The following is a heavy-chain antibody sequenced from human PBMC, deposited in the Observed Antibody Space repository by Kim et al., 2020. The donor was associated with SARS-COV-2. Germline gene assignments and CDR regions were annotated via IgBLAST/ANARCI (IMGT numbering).Heavy chain of an antibody. V-gene: IGHV1-18*01. Sequence: ASVKVSCKASGYSFTDFHISWVRQAPGQGLEWMGWINTYNGKTNYAQRFQGRVSMTTDTPTTTAYMHLRALRSDDTAVYYCFVMGFDRWGQGTLVTVSS. CDR1: GYSFTDFH. J-gene: IGHJ5*02. CDR3: FVMGFDR. CDR2: INTYNGKT.